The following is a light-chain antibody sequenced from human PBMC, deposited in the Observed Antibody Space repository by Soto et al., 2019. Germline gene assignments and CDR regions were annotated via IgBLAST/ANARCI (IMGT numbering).Light chain of an antibody. CDR3: AAWDDRLSSWV. Sequence: QSVLTQPPSASGTPGQRVTISCSGSSSNNGSKTVNWFQQLPGTAPKLLIYSNNQRPSGVPDRFSGSKSGTSASLAINGLQSEDEADYYCAAWDDRLSSWVFGGGTKLTVL. V-gene: IGLV1-44*01. CDR2: SNN. CDR1: SSNNGSKT. J-gene: IGLJ3*02.